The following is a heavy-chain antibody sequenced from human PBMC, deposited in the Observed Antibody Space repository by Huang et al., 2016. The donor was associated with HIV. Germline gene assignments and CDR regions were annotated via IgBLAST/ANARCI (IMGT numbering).Heavy chain of an antibody. D-gene: IGHD1-7*01. Sequence: VESGGRLVQPGGSIRLSCVGSTFSFGAYWMSWVRQTQGKGLEWVANIKKDESEKYYVESVKGRFNISRDNAKKILFLQMDNVRVEDTATYYCATKTGAMDIWGQGTAVTVS. V-gene: IGHV3-7*01. J-gene: IGHJ6*02. CDR1: TFSFGAYW. CDR2: IKKDESEK. CDR3: ATKTGAMDI.